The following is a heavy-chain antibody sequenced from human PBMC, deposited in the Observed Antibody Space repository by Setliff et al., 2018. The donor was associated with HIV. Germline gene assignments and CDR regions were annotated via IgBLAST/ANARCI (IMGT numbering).Heavy chain of an antibody. CDR2: IIPIFGTT. CDR1: GDFFSNYA. J-gene: IGHJ6*02. Sequence: SVKVSCKASGDFFSNYAINWVRQAPGQGLEWMGAIIPIFGTTNYAQKFHDRVTITADESASTAYMDLSSLTSADTAVYYCARESEMATAANYYYGMGVWGQGTTVTVSS. D-gene: IGHD2-2*01. CDR3: ARESEMATAANYYYGMGV. V-gene: IGHV1-69*13.